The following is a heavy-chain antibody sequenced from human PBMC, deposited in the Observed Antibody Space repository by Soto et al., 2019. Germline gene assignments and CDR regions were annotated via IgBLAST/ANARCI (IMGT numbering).Heavy chain of an antibody. D-gene: IGHD3-10*01. CDR1: GYTFTNYD. CDR2: ISTYTGNT. CDR3: ARGYYYGSGRPTPGGMDV. J-gene: IGHJ6*02. V-gene: IGHV1-18*01. Sequence: QVHLVQSGAEVKKPGASVKVSCKASGYTFTNYDINWVRQAPGQGLEWMGWISTYTGNTNYAQKLQGRVTMTTDTSTSTAYMELRSPRSDDTAVYYCARGYYYGSGRPTPGGMDVWGQGTTVTVSS.